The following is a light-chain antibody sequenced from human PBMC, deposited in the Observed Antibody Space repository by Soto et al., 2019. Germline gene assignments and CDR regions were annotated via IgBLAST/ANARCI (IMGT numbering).Light chain of an antibody. CDR1: SSDVGGYNY. J-gene: IGLJ3*02. Sequence: QSALTQPASVSGSPGQSITISCTGTSSDVGGYNYVSWYQQHPGKAPKLMIYEVSNRPSGVSNRFSASKSGNTASLTISGLQGEDEADYDPTSYTSSSAGVSGGGTKLTV. CDR2: EVS. V-gene: IGLV2-14*01. CDR3: TSYTSSSAGV.